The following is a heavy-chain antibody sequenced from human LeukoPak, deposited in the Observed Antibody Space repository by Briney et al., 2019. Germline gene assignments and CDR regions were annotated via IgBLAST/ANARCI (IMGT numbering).Heavy chain of an antibody. Sequence: ASVKVSCKASGFTFTSYDINWVRQATGQGLEWMGWMNPNSGNTGYAQKFQGRVTMTRNTSISTAYMELSSLRSEDTAVYYCARGGPGAAYFDYWGQGTLVTVSS. CDR1: GFTFTSYD. V-gene: IGHV1-8*01. CDR3: ARGGPGAAYFDY. CDR2: MNPNSGNT. J-gene: IGHJ4*02. D-gene: IGHD1-26*01.